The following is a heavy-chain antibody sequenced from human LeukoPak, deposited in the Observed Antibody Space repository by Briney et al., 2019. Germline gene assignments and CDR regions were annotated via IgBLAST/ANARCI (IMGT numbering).Heavy chain of an antibody. V-gene: IGHV1-24*01. J-gene: IGHJ4*02. D-gene: IGHD5-12*01. CDR1: GYTLTELS. CDR2: FDPEDGET. Sequence: ASVKVSCKVSGYTLTELSMHWVRQAPGKGLEWMGGFDPEDGETIYAQKCQGRVTMTEDTSTDTAYMELSSLRSEDTAVYYCATTYSGYDRNFDYWGQGTLVTVSS. CDR3: ATTYSGYDRNFDY.